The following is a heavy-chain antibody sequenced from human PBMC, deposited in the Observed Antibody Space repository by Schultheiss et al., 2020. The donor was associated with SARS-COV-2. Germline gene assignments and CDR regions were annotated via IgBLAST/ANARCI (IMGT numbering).Heavy chain of an antibody. CDR3: ARDVDGSGSDYYYYYGMDV. CDR2: ISSSSSYI. D-gene: IGHD3-10*01. Sequence: GGSLRLSCTASGFTFGDYAMNWVRQAPGKGLEWVSSISSSSSYIYYADSVKGRFTISRDNAKNSLYLQMNSLRAEDTAVYYCARDVDGSGSDYYYYYGMDVWGQGTTVTVSS. J-gene: IGHJ6*02. V-gene: IGHV3-21*01. CDR1: GFTFGDYA.